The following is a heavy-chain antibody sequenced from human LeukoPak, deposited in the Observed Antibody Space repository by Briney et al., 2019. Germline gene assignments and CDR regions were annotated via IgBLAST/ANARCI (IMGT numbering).Heavy chain of an antibody. CDR3: ARDPSDLIAAAYYFDY. CDR1: GFTFSSYS. J-gene: IGHJ4*02. CDR2: ISSSSSYI. D-gene: IGHD6-13*01. Sequence: GGSLRLSCAASGFTFSSYSMNWVRQAPGKGLEWVSSISSSSSYIYYADSVKGRFTISRDNAKNSLYLQMNSLRAEDTAVYYCARDPSDLIAAAYYFDYWGQGTLVTVSS. V-gene: IGHV3-21*01.